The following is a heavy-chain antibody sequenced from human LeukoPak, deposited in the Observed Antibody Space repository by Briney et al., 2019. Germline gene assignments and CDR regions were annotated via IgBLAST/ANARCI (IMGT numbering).Heavy chain of an antibody. CDR2: IYHSGST. D-gene: IGHD3-10*01. J-gene: IGHJ4*02. CDR3: AREHTSGTRGLDY. CDR1: GYSISSGYY. V-gene: IGHV4-38-2*02. Sequence: SETLSLTCAVSGYSISSGYYWGWIRQPPGKGLEWIGSIYHSGSTYYNPSLKSRVTISVDTSKNQFSLKLSSVTFADTAVYYCAREHTSGTRGLDYWGRGTLVTVSS.